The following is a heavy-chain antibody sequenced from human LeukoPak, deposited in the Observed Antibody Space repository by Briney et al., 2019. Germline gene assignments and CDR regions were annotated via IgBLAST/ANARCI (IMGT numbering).Heavy chain of an antibody. V-gene: IGHV3-7*01. D-gene: IGHD3-9*01. CDR1: GFTFSSYS. CDR2: IKQDGSEK. Sequence: GGSLRLSCAASGFTFSSYSMNWVRQAPGKGLEWVANIKQDGSEKYYVDSVKGRFTISRDNAKNSLYLQMNSLRAEDTAVYYCARDHRYYDILGDWGQGTLVTVSS. J-gene: IGHJ4*02. CDR3: ARDHRYYDILGD.